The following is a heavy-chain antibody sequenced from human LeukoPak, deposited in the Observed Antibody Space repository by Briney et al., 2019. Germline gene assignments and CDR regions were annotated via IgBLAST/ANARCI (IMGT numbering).Heavy chain of an antibody. Sequence: PPGGSLRLSCAASGFTFSDYSVNWVRQAPGKGLEWISYIGIDSGNTNYADSVKGRFTISGDKAKNSLYLQMNSLRVEDTAVYYCARDYKYAFDNWGQGTLVTVSS. CDR2: IGIDSGNT. CDR3: ARDYKYAFDN. D-gene: IGHD5-24*01. J-gene: IGHJ4*02. V-gene: IGHV3-48*01. CDR1: GFTFSDYS.